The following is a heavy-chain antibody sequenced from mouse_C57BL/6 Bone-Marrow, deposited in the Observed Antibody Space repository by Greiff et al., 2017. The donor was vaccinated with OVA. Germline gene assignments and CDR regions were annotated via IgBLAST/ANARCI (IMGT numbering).Heavy chain of an antibody. CDR2: IYPGDGDT. D-gene: IGHD1-1*01. CDR3: AILLRWAMDY. CDR1: GYAFSSSW. V-gene: IGHV1-82*01. Sequence: QVQLQQSGPELVKPGASVKISCKASGYAFSSSWMNWVKQRPGKGLEWIGRIYPGDGDTNSNGKFKGKATLTADKSSSTAYMQLSSLTSEDSAVYFCAILLRWAMDYWGQGTSVTVSS. J-gene: IGHJ4*01.